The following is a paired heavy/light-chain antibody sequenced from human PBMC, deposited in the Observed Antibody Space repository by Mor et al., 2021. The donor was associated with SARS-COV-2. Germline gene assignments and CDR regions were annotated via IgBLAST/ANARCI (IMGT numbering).Heavy chain of an antibody. CDR1: GYTFISYY. J-gene: IGHJ3*02. V-gene: IGHV1-46*03. CDR3: ARGQQWGDI. Sequence: QVQLVQSGADVKEPGASVKVSCKASGYTFISYYIHWVRQAPGQGLEWMGLINSNGGTTAYAQKFQGRVIMTRDTSTSTVYMELSSLTSEDTAVYYCARGQQWGDIWGQGTMVTVSS. D-gene: IGHD6-19*01. CDR2: INSNGGTT.
Light chain of an antibody. CDR2: DVT. CDR1: SSDVGSYNY. J-gene: IGLJ1*01. CDR3: CSYAGTYYV. V-gene: IGLV2-11*01. Sequence: QSALTQPRSVSGSPGQSVTISCTGTSSDVGSYNYVSWYQQHPGKAPKLMIYDVTKRPSGVPDRFSGSKSGNTASLTISGLQAEDEADYYCCSYAGTYYVFGPGTKVTVL.